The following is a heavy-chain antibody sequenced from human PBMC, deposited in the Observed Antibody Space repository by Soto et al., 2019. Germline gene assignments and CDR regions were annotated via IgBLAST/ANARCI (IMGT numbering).Heavy chain of an antibody. D-gene: IGHD3-3*01. CDR2: MNPNSGNT. Sequence: ASVKVSCKASGYTFTSYYINWVRHATGQGLEGMGWMNPNSGNTGYAQKFQGRVTMTRNTSISTAYMELSSLSSEDTAVYYCARGRYDFWSGSDAFDIWGQGTMVTASS. J-gene: IGHJ3*02. V-gene: IGHV1-8*01. CDR3: ARGRYDFWSGSDAFDI. CDR1: GYTFTSYY.